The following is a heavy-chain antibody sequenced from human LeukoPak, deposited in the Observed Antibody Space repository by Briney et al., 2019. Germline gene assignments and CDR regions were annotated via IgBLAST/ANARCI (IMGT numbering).Heavy chain of an antibody. CDR2: IYTSGST. CDR3: ARVGGRYPYYYYYMDV. V-gene: IGHV4-4*07. CDR1: GGSISSYY. D-gene: IGHD1-26*01. Sequence: SGTLSLTCTVSGGSISSYYWSWIRQPAGKGLEWIGRIYTSGSTNYNPSLKSRVTMSVDTSKNQFSLKLSSVTAADTAVYYCARVGGRYPYYYYYMDVWGKGTTVTVSS. J-gene: IGHJ6*03.